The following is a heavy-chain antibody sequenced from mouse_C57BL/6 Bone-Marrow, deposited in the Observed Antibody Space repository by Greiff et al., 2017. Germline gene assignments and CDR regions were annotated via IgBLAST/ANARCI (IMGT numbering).Heavy chain of an antibody. CDR2: IDPENGDT. J-gene: IGHJ2*01. CDR3: TRDYGRSYDY. CDR1: GFNIKDDY. Sequence: EVQLQQSGAELVRPGASVKLSCTASGFNIKDDYMHWVKQRPEQGLEWIGWIDPENGDTEYASKFQGKATITADTSSNTAYLQMRILKSEDTAVYYCTRDYGRSYDYWGQGTTLTVSS. V-gene: IGHV14-4*01. D-gene: IGHD1-1*01.